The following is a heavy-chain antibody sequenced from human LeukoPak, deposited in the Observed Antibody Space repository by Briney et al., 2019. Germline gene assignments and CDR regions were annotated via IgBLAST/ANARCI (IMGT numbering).Heavy chain of an antibody. D-gene: IGHD3-16*02. V-gene: IGHV2-70*18. CDR2: IDWDDDK. CDR3: ARTDSDYDYVWGSYRFNWFDP. Sequence: TLSLTCTVSGGSISSYYWSWIRQPPGKALEWLALIDWDDDKYYSTSLKTRLTISKDTSKNQVVLTMTNMDPVDTATYYCARTDSDYDYVWGSYRFNWFDPWGQGTLVTVSS. J-gene: IGHJ5*02. CDR1: GGSISSYY.